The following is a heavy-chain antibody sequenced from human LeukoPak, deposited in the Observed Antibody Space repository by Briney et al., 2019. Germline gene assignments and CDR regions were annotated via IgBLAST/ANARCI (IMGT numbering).Heavy chain of an antibody. CDR2: LSASGTRT. CDR3: ARVRTAWYEGTFDY. J-gene: IGHJ4*02. CDR1: GFXFSGYV. Sequence: GGSLRLSCAASGFXFSGYVMSWVRQGPGKGLEWVSTLSASGTRTFYADSVKGRFTISRDNSKNTLSLQMNSLRAEDTAVYYCARVRTAWYEGTFDYWGQGTLVTVSS. V-gene: IGHV3-23*01. D-gene: IGHD6-13*01.